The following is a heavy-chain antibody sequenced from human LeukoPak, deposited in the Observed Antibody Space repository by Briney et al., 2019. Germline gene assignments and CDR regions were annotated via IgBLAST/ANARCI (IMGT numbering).Heavy chain of an antibody. CDR1: GFTFSSYW. Sequence: QPGGSLRLSCAASGFTFSSYWMSWARQAPGKGLEWVANIKQDGSEKYYVDSVKGRFTISRDNAKNSLYLQMNSLRAEDTAVYYCARDEGSGSYYARAHAVADYWGQGTLVTVSS. CDR3: ARDEGSGSYYARAHAVADY. CDR2: IKQDGSEK. D-gene: IGHD3-10*01. J-gene: IGHJ4*02. V-gene: IGHV3-7*01.